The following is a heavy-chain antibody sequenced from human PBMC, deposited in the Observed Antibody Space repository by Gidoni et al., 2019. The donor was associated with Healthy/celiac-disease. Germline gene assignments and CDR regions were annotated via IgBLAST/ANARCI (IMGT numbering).Heavy chain of an antibody. V-gene: IGHV4-30-2*01. CDR2: IYHSGST. Sequence: QLQLQESGSGLVKPSQTLSLTCAVSGGSISSGGYSWSWIRQPPGKGLEWIGYIYHSGSTYYNPSLKSRVTISVDRSKNQFPLKLSSVTAADTAVYYCARGRAAAGVLYFDYWGQGTLVTVSS. J-gene: IGHJ4*02. D-gene: IGHD6-13*01. CDR1: GGSISSGGYS. CDR3: ARGRAAAGVLYFDY.